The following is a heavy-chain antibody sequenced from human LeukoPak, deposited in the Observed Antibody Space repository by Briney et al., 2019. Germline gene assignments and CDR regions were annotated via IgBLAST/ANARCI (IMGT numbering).Heavy chain of an antibody. Sequence: GGSLRLSCAASGFTFSSYTMSWVRQAPGKGLEWVSTITTSDGNTYYADSVKGRFTVSRDNSKNTLFLQMNSLRAEDTAVYYCAASLPNIVVVPAAKGPFGSWGQGTLVTVSS. V-gene: IGHV3-23*01. CDR1: GFTFSSYT. D-gene: IGHD2-2*01. J-gene: IGHJ5*02. CDR2: ITTSDGNT. CDR3: AASLPNIVVVPAAKGPFGS.